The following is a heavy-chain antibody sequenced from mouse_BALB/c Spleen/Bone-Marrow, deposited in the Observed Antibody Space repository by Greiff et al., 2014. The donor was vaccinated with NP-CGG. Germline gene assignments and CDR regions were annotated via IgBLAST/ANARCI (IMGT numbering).Heavy chain of an antibody. CDR1: GYAFSVYW. J-gene: IGHJ2*01. CDR2: IYPGDGDT. CDR3: ARGGISVDY. Sequence: ESGAELVRPGSSVKISCKASGYAFSVYWMNWVKQRPGQGLEWIGQIYPGDGDTNYNGKFKGRATLTADKSSNTAYMQLSSLTSEDSAVYFCARGGISVDYWGQGPTLPVSS. V-gene: IGHV1-80*01.